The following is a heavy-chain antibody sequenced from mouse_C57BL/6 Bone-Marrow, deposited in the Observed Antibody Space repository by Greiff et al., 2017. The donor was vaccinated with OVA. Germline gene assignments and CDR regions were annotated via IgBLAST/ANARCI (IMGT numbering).Heavy chain of an antibody. CDR2: INPSNGGT. V-gene: IGHV1-53*01. D-gene: IGHD1-1*01. CDR1: GYTFTSYW. Sequence: VQLQQPGTELVKPGASVKLSCKASGYTFTSYWMHWVKQRPGQGLEWIGNINPSNGGTNYNEKFKSKATLTVDKSSSTAYMQLSSLTSEDSAVYYCARYGPYLLLRPWYFDVWGTGTTVTVSS. J-gene: IGHJ1*03. CDR3: ARYGPYLLLRPWYFDV.